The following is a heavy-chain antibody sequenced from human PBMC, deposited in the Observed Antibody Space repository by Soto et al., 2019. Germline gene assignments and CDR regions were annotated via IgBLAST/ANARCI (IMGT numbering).Heavy chain of an antibody. D-gene: IGHD3-10*01. J-gene: IGHJ4*02. CDR2: ISGSGGST. CDR1: GFTFSSYA. CDR3: ATEPWFGESQFDY. V-gene: IGHV3-23*01. Sequence: GGSLRLSCAASGFTFSSYAMSWVRQAPGKGLEWVSAISGSGGSTYYADSVKGRFTISRDNSKNTLYLQMNSLRAEDTAIYYCATEPWFGESQFDYWGQGTLITVSS.